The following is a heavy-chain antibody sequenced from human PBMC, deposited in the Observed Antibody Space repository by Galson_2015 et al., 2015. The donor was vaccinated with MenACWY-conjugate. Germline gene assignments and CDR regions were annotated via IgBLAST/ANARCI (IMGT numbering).Heavy chain of an antibody. Sequence: SLRLSCAASGFTFSSYGMHWVRQAPGKGLEWVAVISYDGSNKYYADSVKGRFTISRDNSKNTLYLQMNSLRAEDTAVYYCAKDLRELLLVLLDAFDIWGQGTMVTVSS. J-gene: IGHJ3*02. D-gene: IGHD1-26*01. V-gene: IGHV3-30*18. CDR2: ISYDGSNK. CDR1: GFTFSSYG. CDR3: AKDLRELLLVLLDAFDI.